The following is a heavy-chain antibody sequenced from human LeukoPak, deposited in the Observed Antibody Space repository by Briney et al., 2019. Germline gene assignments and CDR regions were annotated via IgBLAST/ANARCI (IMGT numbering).Heavy chain of an antibody. D-gene: IGHD6-13*01. V-gene: IGHV3-33*01. CDR3: TRGVPASSTYYYDY. J-gene: IGHJ4*02. CDR1: GFTFSSYG. CDR2: IWYDGSNK. Sequence: PGRSLRLSCAASGFTFSSYGMHWVRQAPGKGLEWLAVIWYDGSNKYYADSVKGRFTISRDNSKNTLYLQMNGLRVEDTAVYYCTRGVPASSTYYYDYWGQGTLVTVSS.